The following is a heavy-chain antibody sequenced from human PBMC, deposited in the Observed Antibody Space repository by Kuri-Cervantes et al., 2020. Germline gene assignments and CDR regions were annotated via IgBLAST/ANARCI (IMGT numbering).Heavy chain of an antibody. CDR3: ARDLGSGNYPSWFDP. V-gene: IGHV4-39*07. D-gene: IGHD3-10*01. Sequence: SETLSLTCTVSGGSISSSSYYWGWIRQPPGKGLEWIGSIYYSGSTYYNPSLKSRVTISVDTSKNQSSLKLSSVAAADTAVYYCARDLGSGNYPSWFDPWGQGTLVTVSS. J-gene: IGHJ5*02. CDR2: IYYSGST. CDR1: GGSISSSSYY.